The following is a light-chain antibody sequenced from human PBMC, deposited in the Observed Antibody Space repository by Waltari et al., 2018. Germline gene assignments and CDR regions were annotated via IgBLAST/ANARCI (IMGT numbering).Light chain of an antibody. V-gene: IGKV1-12*01. CDR2: AAS. J-gene: IGKJ3*01. CDR1: QGISGW. Sequence: DIQMTQSPSSVSASVGDRVTLAGRASQGISGWLAWYQQKPGKAPKLLIYAASRLQSVAPSRFSGSRSGTDFTLAISSLQPEDFATYYCQQANSFPYTFGPGTKVDFK. CDR3: QQANSFPYT.